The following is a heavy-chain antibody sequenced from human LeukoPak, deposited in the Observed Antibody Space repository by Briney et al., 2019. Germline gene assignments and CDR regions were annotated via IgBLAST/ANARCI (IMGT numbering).Heavy chain of an antibody. V-gene: IGHV4-30-2*06. CDR2: IYHSGST. D-gene: IGHD6-13*01. CDR3: ARDPGIAGPSNP. J-gene: IGHJ5*02. CDR1: GGSISSGNYY. Sequence: SQTLSLTCTVSGGSISSGNYYWSWIRQSPGKGLVWIGYIYHSGSTYYNPSLKSRVTISVDRSKNQFSLKLSSVTAADTAVYYCARDPGIAGPSNPWGQGTLVTVSS.